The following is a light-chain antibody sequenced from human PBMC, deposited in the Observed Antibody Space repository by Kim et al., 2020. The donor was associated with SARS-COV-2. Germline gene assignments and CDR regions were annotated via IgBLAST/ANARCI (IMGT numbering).Light chain of an antibody. CDR3: CSFANSSPYV. CDR2: EVS. CDR1: SRDVGNYNL. J-gene: IGLJ1*01. Sequence: QAMTISCHGTSRDVGNYNLSSWYQQPPGKAPKLMIYEVSKRPSGVSHRFAGSKSGNTASLTISGLQAEDEADYYCCSFANSSPYVFGTGTKVTVL. V-gene: IGLV2-23*02.